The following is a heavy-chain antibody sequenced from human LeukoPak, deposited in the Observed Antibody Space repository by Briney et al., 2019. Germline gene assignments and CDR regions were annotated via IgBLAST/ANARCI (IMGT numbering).Heavy chain of an antibody. V-gene: IGHV4-59*01. Sequence: PSETLSLTCTVSGGSISSYYWSWIRQPPGKVLEWIGYIYYSGSTNYNPSLKSRVTISVDTSKNQFSLKLSSVTAADTAVYYCARAIGYGDPPPDYWGQGTLVTVSS. CDR3: ARAIGYGDPPPDY. CDR2: IYYSGST. CDR1: GGSISSYY. D-gene: IGHD4-17*01. J-gene: IGHJ4*02.